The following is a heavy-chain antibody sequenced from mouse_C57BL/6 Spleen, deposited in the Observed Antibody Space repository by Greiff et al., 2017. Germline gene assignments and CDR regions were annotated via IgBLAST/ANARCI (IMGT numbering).Heavy chain of an antibody. CDR2: IYWDDDK. V-gene: IGHV8-12*01. Sequence: QVTLKVSGPGILQSSQTLSLTCSFSGFSLSTSGMGVSWIRQPSGKGLEWLAHIYWDDDKRYNPSLKSRLTISKDTSRNQVFLKITSVDTADTATYDCARSGDSYYYGSSKEAFLDYWGQGTTLTVSS. CDR1: GFSLSTSGMG. CDR3: ARSGDSYYYGSSKEAFLDY. J-gene: IGHJ2*01. D-gene: IGHD1-1*01.